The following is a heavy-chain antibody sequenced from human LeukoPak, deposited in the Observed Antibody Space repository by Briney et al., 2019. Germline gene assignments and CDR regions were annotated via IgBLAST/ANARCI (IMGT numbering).Heavy chain of an antibody. Sequence: GGSLRLTCAASGFTFSSYAMSWVRQAPGKGLEWVSAISGSGDNIYYADSVKGRFTISRDSSKKTLYLQMNILRAEDTAVYYCAKSDCSYISCYVLDYWGQGTQVTVSS. D-gene: IGHD2-2*01. V-gene: IGHV3-23*01. J-gene: IGHJ4*02. CDR3: AKSDCSYISCYVLDY. CDR2: ISGSGDNI. CDR1: GFTFSSYA.